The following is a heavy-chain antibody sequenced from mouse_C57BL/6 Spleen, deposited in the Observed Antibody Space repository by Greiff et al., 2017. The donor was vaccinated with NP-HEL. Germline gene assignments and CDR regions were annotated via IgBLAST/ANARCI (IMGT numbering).Heavy chain of an antibody. V-gene: IGHV5-17*01. CDR1: GFTFSDYG. Sequence: EVQVVESGGGLVKPGGSLKLSCAASGFTFSDYGMHWVRQAPEKGLEWVAYISSGSSTIYYADTVKGRFTISRDNAKNTLFLQMTSLRSEDTAMYYCARILITTVVDYAMDYWGQGTSVTVSS. J-gene: IGHJ4*01. CDR3: ARILITTVVDYAMDY. CDR2: ISSGSSTI. D-gene: IGHD1-1*01.